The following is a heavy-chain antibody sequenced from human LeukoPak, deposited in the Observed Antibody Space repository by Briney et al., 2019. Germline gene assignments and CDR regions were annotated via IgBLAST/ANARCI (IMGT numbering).Heavy chain of an antibody. V-gene: IGHV1-24*01. CDR3: ATRLPALVSLGGYYGMDV. D-gene: IGHD5/OR15-5a*01. CDR2: FDPEDGET. J-gene: IGHJ6*02. CDR1: GYTLTELS. Sequence: ASVKVSCKVSGYTLTELSMHWVRQAPGKGLEWMGGFDPEDGETIYAQKFQGRVTMTEDTSTDTAYMELSSLRSEDTAVYYCATRLPALVSLGGYYGMDVWGQGTTVTVSS.